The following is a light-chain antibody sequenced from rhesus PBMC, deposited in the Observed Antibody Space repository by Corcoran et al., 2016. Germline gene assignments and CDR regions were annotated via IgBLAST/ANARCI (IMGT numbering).Light chain of an antibody. V-gene: IGKV1-25*01. CDR3: HQHDTYPYS. J-gene: IGKJ2*01. Sequence: DIQMTQSPSSLSASVGDRVTIACRASQGISSFLAWYQQKPGRAPKLMIYAASTLHSGVPSRFRGSGSGTDFTLTISSLQPEDFATYYCHQHDTYPYSFGQGTKVEIK. CDR1: QGISSF. CDR2: AAS.